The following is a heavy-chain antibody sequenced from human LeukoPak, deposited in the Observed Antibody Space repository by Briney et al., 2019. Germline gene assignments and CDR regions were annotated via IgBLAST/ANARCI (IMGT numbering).Heavy chain of an antibody. V-gene: IGHV3-48*03. D-gene: IGHD1-1*01. J-gene: IGHJ6*03. CDR3: ARVMEYYFYYMDV. CDR1: GFTFSNYE. Sequence: PGGSLRLSCAASGFTFSNYEMNWVRQAPGKGLEWVAYISHTFSTVYYADSVKGRFTISRDNTRNSLHLQMNSLKVEDTAVYYCARVMEYYFYYMDVWGKGTTVTISS. CDR2: ISHTFSTV.